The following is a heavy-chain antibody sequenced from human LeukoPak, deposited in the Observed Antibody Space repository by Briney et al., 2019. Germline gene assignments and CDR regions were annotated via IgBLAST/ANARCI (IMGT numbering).Heavy chain of an antibody. Sequence: GGSLRLSCAASGFTFSSYWMSWVRQAPGKGLEWVANIRQDGSDKYYVDSVKGRLTISRDNAKTSLYLQMNSLRAEDTAVYYCARDGHFNTFHIWGQGTMVTVSS. V-gene: IGHV3-7*03. D-gene: IGHD2/OR15-2a*01. CDR2: IRQDGSDK. CDR3: ARDGHFNTFHI. J-gene: IGHJ3*02. CDR1: GFTFSSYW.